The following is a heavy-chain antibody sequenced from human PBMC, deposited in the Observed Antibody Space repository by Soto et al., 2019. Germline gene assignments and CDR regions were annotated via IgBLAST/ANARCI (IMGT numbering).Heavy chain of an antibody. Sequence: SETLSLTCTVSGGSISSGGYYWSWIRQHPGKGLEWIGYIYYSGSTYYNPSLKSRVTISVDTSKNQFSLKLSSVTAADTAVYYCARGGYYDSSGYYFSDHHDAFDIWGQGTMVTVSS. J-gene: IGHJ3*02. CDR2: IYYSGST. CDR1: GGSISSGGYY. D-gene: IGHD3-22*01. CDR3: ARGGYYDSSGYYFSDHHDAFDI. V-gene: IGHV4-31*03.